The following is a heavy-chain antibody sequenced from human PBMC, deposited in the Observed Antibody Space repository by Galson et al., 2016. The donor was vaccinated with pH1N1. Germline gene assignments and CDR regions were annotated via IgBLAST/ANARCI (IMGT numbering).Heavy chain of an antibody. CDR2: IYPRDGGA. CDR1: GYTFTRYY. Sequence: SVKVSCKASGYTFTRYYMHWVRQAPGQGLEWVGIIYPRDGGAVYAQRLQGRVTLTRDTSTSTAYMELTSLRPDDTAVYYCVAPHSPRYDFDFWGQGTMVTVSS. CDR3: VAPHSPRYDFDF. J-gene: IGHJ3*01. V-gene: IGHV1-46*01. D-gene: IGHD1-26*01.